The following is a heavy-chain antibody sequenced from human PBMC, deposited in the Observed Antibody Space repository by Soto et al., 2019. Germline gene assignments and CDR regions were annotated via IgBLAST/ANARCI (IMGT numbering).Heavy chain of an antibody. J-gene: IGHJ4*02. D-gene: IGHD5-12*01. Sequence: GESLKISCKGSGYSFTTYWIVWVRQMPGKGLEWMGIIYPGDSDSGYSPSFQGQVTISDTRYSPSFQGQVTISADKSISTAYLQWSSLKASDTAMYYCARRERQRGYSGYDLSYFDYWGQGTLVTVSS. CDR2: IYPGDSDS. CDR1: GYSFTTYW. V-gene: IGHV5-51*01. CDR3: ARRERQRGYSGYDLSYFDY.